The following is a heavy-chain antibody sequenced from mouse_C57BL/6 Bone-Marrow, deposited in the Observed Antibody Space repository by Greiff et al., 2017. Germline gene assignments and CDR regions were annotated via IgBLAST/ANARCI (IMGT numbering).Heavy chain of an antibody. V-gene: IGHV1-15*01. CDR2: IDPETGGT. Sequence: VQLKQSGAELVRPGASVTLSCKASGYTFTDYEMHWVKQTPVHGLEWIGAIDPETGGTAYNQKFKGKAILTADKSSSTAYMELRSLTSDNSSVYYCTSERFDYRGQGTPLTVSS. CDR3: TSERFDY. CDR1: GYTFTDYE. J-gene: IGHJ2*01.